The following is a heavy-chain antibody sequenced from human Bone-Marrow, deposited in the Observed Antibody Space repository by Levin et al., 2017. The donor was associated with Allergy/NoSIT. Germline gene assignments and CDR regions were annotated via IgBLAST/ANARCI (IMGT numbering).Heavy chain of an antibody. V-gene: IGHV3-11*01. CDR1: GFTFRDYY. D-gene: IGHD5/OR15-5a*01. J-gene: IGHJ4*02. Sequence: KAGGSLRLSCAVSGFTFRDYYMHWIRQAPGKGLEWVSYISSRGNFIYYADSLQGRFTVSRDNANNSLHLQIHTVRPEDTAIYYCARGGDPSLPVSPDIEYWGQGVLVTVSS. CDR2: ISSRGNFI. CDR3: ARGGDPSLPVSPDIEY.